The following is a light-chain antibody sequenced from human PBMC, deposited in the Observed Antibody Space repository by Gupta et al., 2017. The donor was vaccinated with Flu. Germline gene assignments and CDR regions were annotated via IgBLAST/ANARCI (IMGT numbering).Light chain of an antibody. CDR3: QHNWSSPHFT. Sequence: ETVLTQSPVTLSLSPGERSTLACRASQSVSRSYLAWYQQKPGQAPRLLIYGASSSDAGIKDRFSGSGSGIYLTLTISRRMLEDSAVYYFQHNWSSPHFTFGPGTKVDIK. V-gene: IGKV3-20*01. CDR2: GAS. J-gene: IGKJ3*01. CDR1: QSVSRSY.